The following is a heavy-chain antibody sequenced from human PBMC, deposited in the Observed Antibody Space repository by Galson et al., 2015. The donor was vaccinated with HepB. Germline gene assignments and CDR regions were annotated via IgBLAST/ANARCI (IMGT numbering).Heavy chain of an antibody. CDR3: ARATNPSTSWVYWYFDL. J-gene: IGHJ2*01. Sequence: SLRLSCAASGFTFSSYSMNWVRQAPGKGLEWVSYISSSSSTIYYADSVKGRFTISRDNAKNSLYLQMNSLRAEDTAVYYCARATNPSTSWVYWYFDLWGRGTLVTVSS. D-gene: IGHD1-14*01. V-gene: IGHV3-48*01. CDR2: ISSSSSTI. CDR1: GFTFSSYS.